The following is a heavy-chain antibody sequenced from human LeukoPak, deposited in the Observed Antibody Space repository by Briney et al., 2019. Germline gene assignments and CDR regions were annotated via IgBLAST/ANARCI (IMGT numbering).Heavy chain of an antibody. V-gene: IGHV1-18*01. D-gene: IGHD3-3*01. CDR1: GYTFTSYG. Sequence: GASVKVSCKASGYTFTSYGISWVRQAPGQGLEWMGWISAYNGNTNYAQKLQGRVTMTRDMSTSTVYMELSSLRSEDTAVYYCARDGGAYYDFWSGYYGYYYMDVWGKGTTVTVSS. CDR3: ARDGGAYYDFWSGYYGYYYMDV. J-gene: IGHJ6*03. CDR2: ISAYNGNT.